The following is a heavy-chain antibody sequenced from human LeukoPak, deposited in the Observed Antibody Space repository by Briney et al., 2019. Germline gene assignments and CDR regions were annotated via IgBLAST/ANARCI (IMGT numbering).Heavy chain of an antibody. D-gene: IGHD3-22*01. CDR1: GGSISSSSYY. CDR2: IYYSGST. V-gene: IGHV4-39*01. Sequence: SETLSLTCTVSGGSISSSSYYWGWIRQPPGKGLEWIGSIYYSGSTYYNPSLKSRVTISVDTSKNQFSLKLSSVTAADTDVYYCARREKTYYYDSSGYYYFDYWGQGTLVTVSS. J-gene: IGHJ4*02. CDR3: ARREKTYYYDSSGYYYFDY.